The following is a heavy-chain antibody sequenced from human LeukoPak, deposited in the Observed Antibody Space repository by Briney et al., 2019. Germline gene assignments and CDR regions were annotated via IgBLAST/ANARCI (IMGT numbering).Heavy chain of an antibody. V-gene: IGHV3-23*01. J-gene: IGHJ4*02. Sequence: GGSLRLSCAASGFTISSYAMSLVRQTAEKGLEWVSTITGSGDDTFHADSVKGRFTISRDNSRNTLYLQMNSLRAEDTAVYNCVKGSKTSRPYYFDFWGQGALVTVSS. CDR2: ITGSGDDT. CDR1: GFTISSYA. CDR3: VKGSKTSRPYYFDF.